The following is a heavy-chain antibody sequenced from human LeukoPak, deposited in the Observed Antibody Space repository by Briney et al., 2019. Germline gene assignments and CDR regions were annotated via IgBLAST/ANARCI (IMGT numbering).Heavy chain of an antibody. CDR3: ARVIRGGGWYSSSWYGYYYYYMDV. V-gene: IGHV3-11*01. D-gene: IGHD6-13*01. CDR2: ISSSGSTI. J-gene: IGHJ6*03. CDR1: GFTFSDYC. Sequence: GGTLRLSCAASGFTFSDYCMSWIRQAPGKGLEWVSYISSSGSTIYYADSVKGRFTISRDNAKNTLYLQMNSPRAEDTAVYYCARVIRGGGWYSSSWYGYYYYYMDVWGKGTTVTISS.